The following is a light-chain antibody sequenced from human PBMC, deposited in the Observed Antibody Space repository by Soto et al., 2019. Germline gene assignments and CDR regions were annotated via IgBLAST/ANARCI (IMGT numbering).Light chain of an antibody. Sequence: QSVLTQPASVSGSTGQSITISCTGTSGDVGSYNLVSWYQQHPGKAPKVIIYEGIKRPSGVSDRFSGSKSGNTASLTIAGLQAEDEAHYYCCSYAGSRNVVFGGGTKVTVL. CDR3: CSYAGSRNVV. CDR1: SGDVGSYNL. CDR2: EGI. J-gene: IGLJ2*01. V-gene: IGLV2-23*01.